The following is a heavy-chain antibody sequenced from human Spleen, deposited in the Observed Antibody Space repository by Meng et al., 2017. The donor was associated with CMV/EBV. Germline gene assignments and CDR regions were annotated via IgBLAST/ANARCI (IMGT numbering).Heavy chain of an antibody. CDR3: ARHAYHDFWSGFYDNYYYFYGMDV. CDR2: MYYGGST. Sequence: SCTVSGGSISGNTYYWGWIRQPPGKGLEWIGSMYYGGSTYKNPSLKSRVTISVDTSKNQLSLRLSSVTAADTAVYYCARHAYHDFWSGFYDNYYYFYGMDVWGQGTTVTVSS. CDR1: GGSISGNTYY. V-gene: IGHV4-39*01. D-gene: IGHD3-3*01. J-gene: IGHJ6*02.